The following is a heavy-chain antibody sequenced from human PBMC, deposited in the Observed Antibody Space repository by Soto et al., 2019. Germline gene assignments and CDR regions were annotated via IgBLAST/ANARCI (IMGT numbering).Heavy chain of an antibody. CDR1: GLTFNRYW. J-gene: IGHJ5*02. CDR3: AREFCSGGNCYTYYFDP. CDR2: INTDGSNT. V-gene: IGHV3-74*01. Sequence: GGSLRLSCAASGLTFNRYWMHWVRHAPGKGLVWVSHINTDGSNTNYADSVKVRFTIFRDNAKSTLFLQMNSLRDEDTAVYYCAREFCSGGNCYTYYFDPWGQGIPVTVSS. D-gene: IGHD2-15*01.